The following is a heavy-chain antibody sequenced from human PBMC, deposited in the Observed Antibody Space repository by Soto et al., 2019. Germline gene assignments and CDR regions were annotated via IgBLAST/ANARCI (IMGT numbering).Heavy chain of an antibody. V-gene: IGHV1-18*01. D-gene: IGHD2-2*01. J-gene: IGHJ6*03. CDR1: GYTFTGYG. Sequence: GASVKVSCKASGYTFTGYGISWVRQAPGQGLEWMGWISAYNGNTNYAQKHQGRVTMTTDTSTSTAYMELRSLRSDDTAVYYCAREVEGVVPAAMRHYYYYMDVWGKGTTVTVSS. CDR2: ISAYNGNT. CDR3: AREVEGVVPAAMRHYYYYMDV.